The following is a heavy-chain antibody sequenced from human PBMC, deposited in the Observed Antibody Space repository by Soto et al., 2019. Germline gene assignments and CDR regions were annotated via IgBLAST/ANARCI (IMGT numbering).Heavy chain of an antibody. J-gene: IGHJ3*02. CDR3: ARSDIVVVVADTANAFDI. CDR1: GGTFSSYT. Sequence: KVSCKASGGTFSSYTISWVRQAPGQGLEWMGRIIPILGIANYAQKFQGRVTITADKSTSTAYMELSSLRSEDTAVYYCARSDIVVVVADTANAFDIWGQGTMVTVSS. D-gene: IGHD2-15*01. CDR2: IIPILGIA. V-gene: IGHV1-69*02.